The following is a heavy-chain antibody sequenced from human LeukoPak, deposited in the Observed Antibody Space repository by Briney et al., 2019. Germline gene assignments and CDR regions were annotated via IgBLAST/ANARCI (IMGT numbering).Heavy chain of an antibody. CDR1: GVTFSSYW. CDR2: IKQDGSEK. V-gene: IGHV3-7*01. D-gene: IGHD3-3*01. Sequence: GGSLRLSCAASGVTFSSYWMSWVRQARGKGREWVANIKQDGSEKYYVDSVKGRFTISRDNAQNSLFLQMNSLRAEDTAVYYCARLDFWSGYYDWGQGTLVTVSS. CDR3: ARLDFWSGYYD. J-gene: IGHJ4*02.